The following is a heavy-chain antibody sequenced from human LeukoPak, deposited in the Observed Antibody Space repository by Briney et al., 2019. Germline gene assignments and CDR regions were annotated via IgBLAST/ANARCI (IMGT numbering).Heavy chain of an antibody. CDR1: GFSFSDSY. V-gene: IGHV3-11*01. D-gene: IGHD2/OR15-2a*01. CDR2: IKSSDTST. Sequence: GGSLRLSCAASGFSFSDSYMSWIRQAPGQGLEWLSYIKSSDTSTFYADSVKGRFTLSRDNAKNSLYLQMNSLRAEDTAVYYCARRGNMSSNAFDIWGQGTVVTVSS. J-gene: IGHJ3*02. CDR3: ARRGNMSSNAFDI.